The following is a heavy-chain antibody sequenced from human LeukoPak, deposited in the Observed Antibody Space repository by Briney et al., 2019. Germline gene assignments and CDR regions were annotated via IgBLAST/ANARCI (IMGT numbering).Heavy chain of an antibody. CDR2: ISNGGHHT. Sequence: PGGSLRLSCAASGISFNNYGMSWVRQAPGKGREWVSSISNGGHHTYYADSVMGRFTISRDNSKNTLYLQMDSLRAADTAVYYCAKVISSYSGYDSYWGQGTLVTVSS. D-gene: IGHD5-12*01. J-gene: IGHJ4*02. CDR3: AKVISSYSGYDSY. V-gene: IGHV3-23*01. CDR1: GISFNNYG.